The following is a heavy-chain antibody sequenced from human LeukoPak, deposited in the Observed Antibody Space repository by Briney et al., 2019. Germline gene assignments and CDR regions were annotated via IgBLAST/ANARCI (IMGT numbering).Heavy chain of an antibody. V-gene: IGHV3-49*03. CDR2: IKSKAYGGTT. J-gene: IGHJ6*03. D-gene: IGHD5-24*01. CDR3: TKARATDYYYYYYYMDV. Sequence: GGPLRLSCTASGFTFGDYAMSWFRQAPGKGLEWVGFIKSKAYGGTTEYAASVKGRFTISRDDSKSIAYLQMNSLKTEDTAVYYCTKARATDYYYYYYYMDVWGKGTTVTVSS. CDR1: GFTFGDYA.